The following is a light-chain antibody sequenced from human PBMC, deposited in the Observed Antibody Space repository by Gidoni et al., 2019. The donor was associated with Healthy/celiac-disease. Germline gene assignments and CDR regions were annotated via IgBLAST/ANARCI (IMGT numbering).Light chain of an antibody. V-gene: IGKV1-27*01. CDR2: AAS. CDR3: QKYNSSPPWT. CDR1: QGISNY. J-gene: IGKJ1*01. Sequence: DIQMTQSPSSLSASVGDRVTITCLASQGISNYLAWYQQKPGKVPKLLIYAASTLQSGVPSRFSGSGSGTDFTLTISSLQPDAVATYYCQKYNSSPPWTFGQGTKVEIK.